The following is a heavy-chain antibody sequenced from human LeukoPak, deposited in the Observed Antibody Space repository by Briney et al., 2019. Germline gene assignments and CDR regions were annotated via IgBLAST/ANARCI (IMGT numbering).Heavy chain of an antibody. Sequence: ETLSLTCTVSGGSISSYYWSWIRQPPGKGLEWVANMKQDGSEKYYVDSVKGRFTISRDNAKNSLYLQMNSLRGEDTAVYYCARDQPGMAYWGQGTLVTVSS. D-gene: IGHD5-18*01. CDR1: GGSISSYY. V-gene: IGHV3-7*03. CDR3: ARDQPGMAY. J-gene: IGHJ4*02. CDR2: MKQDGSEK.